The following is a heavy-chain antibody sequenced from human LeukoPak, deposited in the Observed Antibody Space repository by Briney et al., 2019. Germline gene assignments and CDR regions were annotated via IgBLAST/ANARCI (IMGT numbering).Heavy chain of an antibody. V-gene: IGHV1-18*01. Sequence: ASVKVSCKASGYTFINYGISWVRQAPGQGLEWMGLISAYGNTNYAQNLQGRVTMTTDTSTSTAYMELRSLRSDDTAVYYCARGIIGYYFDYWGQGTLVTVSS. D-gene: IGHD2-15*01. CDR3: ARGIIGYYFDY. CDR2: ISAYGNT. J-gene: IGHJ4*02. CDR1: GYTFINYG.